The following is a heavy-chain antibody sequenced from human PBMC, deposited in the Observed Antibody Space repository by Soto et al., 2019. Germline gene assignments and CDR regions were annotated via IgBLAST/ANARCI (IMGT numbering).Heavy chain of an antibody. Sequence: QVQLMQSGVEVKRPGASVKVSCKTSGYTFTSYVISWVRQAPGQGLEWMGWISADNDNTHSAENLQGRVTMTTDTSTSTAFMELRNPRSDDTAVYYCARESRNYDALEYWGQGSLVTVSS. CDR3: ARESRNYDALEY. CDR1: GYTFTSYV. CDR2: ISADNDNT. D-gene: IGHD3-22*01. J-gene: IGHJ4*02. V-gene: IGHV1-18*01.